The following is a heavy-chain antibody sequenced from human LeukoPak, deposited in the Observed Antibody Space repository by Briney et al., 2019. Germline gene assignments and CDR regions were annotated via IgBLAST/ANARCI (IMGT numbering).Heavy chain of an antibody. V-gene: IGHV4-31*03. Sequence: SETLSLTCTVSGGSISSGGYYWSWIRQHPGKGLEWIGYIYYSGSTYYNPSLKSRVTISVDRSKNQFSLKLSSVTAADTAVYYCARDLPPLGAFNIWGQGTMITVSS. CDR2: IYYSGST. D-gene: IGHD3-10*01. J-gene: IGHJ3*02. CDR1: GGSISSGGYY. CDR3: ARDLPPLGAFNI.